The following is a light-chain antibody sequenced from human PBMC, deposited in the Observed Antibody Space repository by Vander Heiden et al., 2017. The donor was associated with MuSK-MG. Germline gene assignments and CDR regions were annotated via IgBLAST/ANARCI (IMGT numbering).Light chain of an antibody. CDR2: KAS. Sequence: DVQMTQSPSTLSGFVGDRVTITCRASQGVISWLAWFQQKPGGAPKLLMYKASTLESGVPSRFSGSGFGTEFTLTISSLQPDDSATYVCQQYNTEPWTFGQGTRLEI. CDR3: QQYNTEPWT. J-gene: IGKJ2*01. CDR1: QGVISW. V-gene: IGKV1-5*03.